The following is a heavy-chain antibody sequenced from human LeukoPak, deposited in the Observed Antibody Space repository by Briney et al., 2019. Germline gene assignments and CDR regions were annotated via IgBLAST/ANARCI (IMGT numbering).Heavy chain of an antibody. V-gene: IGHV3-23*01. CDR2: LDSDGSP. J-gene: IGHJ6*02. CDR1: GFTFNTYA. CDR3: ARAAAGRAYYHYGMDV. D-gene: IGHD6-13*01. Sequence: PGGSLRLSCAASGFTFNTYAMSWVRQAPGKGLEWVSILDSDGSPSYADSVKGRFTISRDNSKNTLDLQMNSLRAEDTAVYYCARAAAGRAYYHYGMDVWGQGTTVTVSS.